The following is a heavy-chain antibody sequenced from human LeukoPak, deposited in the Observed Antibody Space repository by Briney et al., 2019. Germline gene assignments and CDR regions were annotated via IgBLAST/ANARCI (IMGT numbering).Heavy chain of an antibody. J-gene: IGHJ4*02. CDR1: GYTFTSYD. V-gene: IGHV1-8*01. CDR3: ARSGPENAGGYFDY. Sequence: ASVKVSCKASGYTFTSYDINWVRQATGQGLEWMGWMNPNSGNTGYAQKFQGRVTMTRNTSISTAYMELSSLRSEDTAVYYCARSGPENAGGYFDYWGQGTLVTVSS. D-gene: IGHD2-8*02. CDR2: MNPNSGNT.